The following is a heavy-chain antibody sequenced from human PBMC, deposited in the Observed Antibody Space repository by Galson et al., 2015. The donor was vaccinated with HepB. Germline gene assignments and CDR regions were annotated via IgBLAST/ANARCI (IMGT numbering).Heavy chain of an antibody. CDR2: ISAYNGNT. D-gene: IGHD5-24*01. J-gene: IGHJ4*02. Sequence: SVKVSCKASGYTFTSYGISWVRQAPGQGLEWMGWISAYNGNTNYAQKLQGRVTVTTDTSTSTAYMELRSLRSDDTAVYYCARDWGRWLQFWEDYRGQGTLVTVSS. CDR3: ARDWGRWLQFWEDY. CDR1: GYTFTSYG. V-gene: IGHV1-18*01.